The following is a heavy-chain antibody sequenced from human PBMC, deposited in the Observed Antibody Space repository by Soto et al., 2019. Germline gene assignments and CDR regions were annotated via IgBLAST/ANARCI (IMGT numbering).Heavy chain of an antibody. CDR3: ARDPVGEGHYYMDV. V-gene: IGHV3-48*01. D-gene: IGHD3-10*01. CDR1: GFTFSSYS. CDR2: ISSSSSTI. Sequence: EVQLVESGGGLVQPGGSLRLSCAASGFTFSSYSVNWVRQAPGKGLEWVSYISSSSSTIFYADSVKGRFTISRDNANNSRFLQMNSLRAEDTAMYYCARDPVGEGHYYMDVWGKGTTVTVSS. J-gene: IGHJ6*03.